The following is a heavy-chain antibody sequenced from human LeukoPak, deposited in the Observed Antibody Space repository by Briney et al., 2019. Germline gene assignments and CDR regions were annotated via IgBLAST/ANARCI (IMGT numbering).Heavy chain of an antibody. J-gene: IGHJ6*03. D-gene: IGHD3-3*01. CDR1: GYTFTSYD. CDR3: ARGVDYDFWSGSGYYMDV. CDR2: MNPNSGNT. Sequence: ASVKVSCKASGYTFTSYDINWVRQATGQGLEWMGWMNPNSGNTGYAQKFQGRVTITRNTSIRTAYMELSSLRSEDTAVYYCARGVDYDFWSGSGYYMDVWGKGTTVTVSS. V-gene: IGHV1-8*03.